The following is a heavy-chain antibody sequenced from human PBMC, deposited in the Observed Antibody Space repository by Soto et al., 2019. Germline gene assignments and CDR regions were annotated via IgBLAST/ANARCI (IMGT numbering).Heavy chain of an antibody. CDR2: IDTSGGVK. D-gene: IGHD1-1*01. CDR1: GFIFIGVF. Sequence: GFRRVSCTACGFIFIGVFINWVPQAPGKGPEGVSGIDTSGGVKKYADSVKGRFTIPRDNSKNTLYLQMNSLRAEDTALYYCTKDKHWYGMDVWGQGTTVTVSS. V-gene: IGHV3-23*01. J-gene: IGHJ6*02. CDR3: TKDKHWYGMDV.